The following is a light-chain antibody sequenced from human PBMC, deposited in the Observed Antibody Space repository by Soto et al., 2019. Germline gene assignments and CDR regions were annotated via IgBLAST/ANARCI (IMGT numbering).Light chain of an antibody. J-gene: IGLJ3*02. CDR1: RNDIGTYNL. CDR3: CSYTDGSSLL. Sequence: QSALPQPASVSDSPGQSISISCGGGRNDIGTYNLVSWYQQHPGKAPKLIIYEGNKRPSGVSNRFSGSRSGNTASLTISGLQAEDEADYYCCSYTDGSSLLFGGGTKLTVL. CDR2: EGN. V-gene: IGLV2-23*01.